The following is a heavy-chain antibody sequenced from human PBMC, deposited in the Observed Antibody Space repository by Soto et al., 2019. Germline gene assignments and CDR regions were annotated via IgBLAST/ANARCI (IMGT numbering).Heavy chain of an antibody. V-gene: IGHV1-69*01. Sequence: QVQLVQSGAEVKKPGSSVKVSCKASGGTFSSYAISWVRQAPGQGLEWMGGIIPISGTANYAQKFQGRVTITAAESTSTAYMERSSLRSADTAVYYCARSQGSSTSLEIYYYYYYGMDVWGQGTTVTVSS. D-gene: IGHD2-2*01. CDR2: IIPISGTA. CDR1: GGTFSSYA. CDR3: ARSQGSSTSLEIYYYYYYGMDV. J-gene: IGHJ6*02.